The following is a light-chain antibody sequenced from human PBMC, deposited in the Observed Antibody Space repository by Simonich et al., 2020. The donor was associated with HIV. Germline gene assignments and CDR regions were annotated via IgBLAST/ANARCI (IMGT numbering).Light chain of an antibody. CDR2: WAS. J-gene: IGKJ1*01. Sequence: DFVMTQSPNSLAVSLGERATIRCKSSQRVLYSSNNKNYLAWYQQKPGQSHKLLIYWASTRESGVPDRIRGSGSATDFTLTISSLQAEDVAVYYCQQYYSTPTFGQGTKVEIK. CDR1: QRVLYSSNNKNY. V-gene: IGKV4-1*01. CDR3: QQYYSTPT.